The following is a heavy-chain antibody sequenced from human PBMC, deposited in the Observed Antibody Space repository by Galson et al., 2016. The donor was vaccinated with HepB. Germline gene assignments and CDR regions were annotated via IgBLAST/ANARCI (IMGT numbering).Heavy chain of an antibody. CDR2: INSDGSST. CDR3: ARVRGDITLLPGKLRPNNWFDP. D-gene: IGHD3-10*01. J-gene: IGHJ5*02. Sequence: SLRLSCAASGFTFSTYWMHWVRQTPEKGLVWVSLINSDGSSTSYADSVKGRFTISRDNAKNTLYLQMNSLRAEDTAVYYCARVRGDITLLPGKLRPNNWFDPWGQGTLVTGSS. CDR1: GFTFSTYW. V-gene: IGHV3-74*01.